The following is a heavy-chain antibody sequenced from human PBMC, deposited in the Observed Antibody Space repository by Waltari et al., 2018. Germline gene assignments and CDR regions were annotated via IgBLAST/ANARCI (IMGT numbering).Heavy chain of an antibody. V-gene: IGHV3-21*01. CDR2: ISSSSSYI. CDR1: GFNFSSYS. D-gene: IGHD6-19*01. Sequence: EVQLVESGGGLVKPGGSLRLSCAASGFNFSSYSMNWVRQAPGKGLEWFSSISSSSSYIYYADSVKGRFTISRDNAKNSLYLQMNSLSAEDTAVYYCARDVSVGGSGWYIDYWGQGTLVTVSS. J-gene: IGHJ4*02. CDR3: ARDVSVGGSGWYIDY.